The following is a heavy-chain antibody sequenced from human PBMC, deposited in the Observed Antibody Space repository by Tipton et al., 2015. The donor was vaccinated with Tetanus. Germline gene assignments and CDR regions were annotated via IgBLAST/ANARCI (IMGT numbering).Heavy chain of an antibody. D-gene: IGHD4-17*01. Sequence: TLSLTCTVSGGSISSSSYYWGWIRQPPGKGLEWIGSIYYSGGTYYNPSLKSRVTISVDTSKNQFSLKLSSVTAADTAVYYCARIDDDYGDYEVYWGQGTLVTVSS. V-gene: IGHV4-39*01. CDR3: ARIDDDYGDYEVY. CDR2: IYYSGGT. CDR1: GGSISSSSYY. J-gene: IGHJ4*02.